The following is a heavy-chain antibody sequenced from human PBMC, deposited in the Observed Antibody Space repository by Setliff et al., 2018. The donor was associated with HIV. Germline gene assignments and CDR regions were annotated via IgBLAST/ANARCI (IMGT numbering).Heavy chain of an antibody. CDR3: ATRPPGVHGFSI. D-gene: IGHD3-10*01. CDR1: GGSFNILG. Sequence: ASVKVSCKASGGSFNILGFTWVRQAPGQGLEWVGGIIPVVDAPIYAQRFQGRVVITADKSTGTAYMQLSSLKFEDTAVYYCATRPPGVHGFSIWGQGAMVTVSS. V-gene: IGHV1-69*06. J-gene: IGHJ3*02. CDR2: IIPVVDAP.